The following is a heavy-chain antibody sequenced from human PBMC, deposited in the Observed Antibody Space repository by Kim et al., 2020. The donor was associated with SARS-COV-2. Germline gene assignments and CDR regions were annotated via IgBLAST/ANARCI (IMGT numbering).Heavy chain of an antibody. D-gene: IGHD5-18*01. CDR2: INTNNGNP. CDR3: AKGEIQLRWEMDV. Sequence: ASVKVSCKASGYIFTNYAMNWVRQAPGHGLEWMGWINTNNGNPTYAQGSAGRFVFSLDTSVSTAYLQISSLKPEETAVYYCAKGEIQLRWEMDVWGQGTTVTVSS. V-gene: IGHV7-4-1*02. CDR1: GYIFTNYA. J-gene: IGHJ6*02.